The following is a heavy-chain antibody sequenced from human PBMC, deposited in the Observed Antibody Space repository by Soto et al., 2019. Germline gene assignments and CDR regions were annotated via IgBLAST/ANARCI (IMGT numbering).Heavy chain of an antibody. CDR2: ISSTTNYI. V-gene: IGHV3-21*01. J-gene: IGHJ4*02. CDR3: ARESEDLTSNFDY. Sequence: GGSLRLSCAASGFTFTRYSMNWVRQAPGKGLEWVSSISSTTNYIYYADSMKGRFTVSRDNAKNSVYLEVNSLSAEDTAVYYCARESEDLTSNFDYWGQGTLVTVSS. CDR1: GFTFTRYS.